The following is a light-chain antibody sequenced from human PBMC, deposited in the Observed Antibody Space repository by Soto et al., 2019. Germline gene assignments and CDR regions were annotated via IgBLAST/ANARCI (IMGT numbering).Light chain of an antibody. CDR1: QSVSSY. CDR2: GAS. CDR3: QHRSNWPLT. V-gene: IGKV3-11*01. Sequence: IVLTQSPATLSFSPGERATLSCRASQSVSSYLAWYQQKPGQAPRLLIYGASTRATGIPARFSGSGSGTDFTLTISSLEPEDFAVYYCQHRSNWPLTFGGGTKVDIK. J-gene: IGKJ4*01.